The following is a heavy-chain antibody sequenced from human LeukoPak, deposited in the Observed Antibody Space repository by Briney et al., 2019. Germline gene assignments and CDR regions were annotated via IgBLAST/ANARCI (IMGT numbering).Heavy chain of an antibody. CDR3: ARDYYDSSGYYYYFDY. Sequence: SVKVSCKASGYTFTGHYIHWVRQAPGQGLEWMGGIIPIFGTANYAQKFQGRATITADESTSTAYMELSSLRSEDTAVYYCARDYYDSSGYYYYFDYWGQGTLVTVSS. CDR1: GYTFTGHY. J-gene: IGHJ4*02. D-gene: IGHD3-22*01. CDR2: IIPIFGTA. V-gene: IGHV1-69*13.